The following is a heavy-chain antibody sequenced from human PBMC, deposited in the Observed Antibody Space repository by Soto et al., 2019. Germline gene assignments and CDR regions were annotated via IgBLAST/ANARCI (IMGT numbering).Heavy chain of an antibody. CDR1: GFTFSTYS. CDR2: ISSSSNTI. V-gene: IGHV3-48*01. J-gene: IGHJ6*02. CDR3: ARGFYYYYYGMDV. Sequence: GGSLRLSCAASGFTFSTYSMNWVRQAPGKGLEWVSYISSSSNTIYYAESVKGRFTISRDNAKNSLYLQMNSLRGYDSAVYYCARGFYYYYYGMDVWGQGTTVTVSS.